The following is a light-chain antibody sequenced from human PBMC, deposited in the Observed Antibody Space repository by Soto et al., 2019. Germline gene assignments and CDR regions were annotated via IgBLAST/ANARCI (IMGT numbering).Light chain of an antibody. CDR1: SSDVGGYNY. J-gene: IGLJ1*01. CDR3: SSYTSSTTLLL. CDR2: EVS. V-gene: IGLV2-14*01. Sequence: QSALTQPASVSGSPGQSITISCTGTSSDVGGYNYVSWFQHHPGKAPKLIIYEVSYRPSGVSTRFSGSKSGNTATLTISGLQAEDEADYYCSSYTSSTTLLLFGTGTKVTVL.